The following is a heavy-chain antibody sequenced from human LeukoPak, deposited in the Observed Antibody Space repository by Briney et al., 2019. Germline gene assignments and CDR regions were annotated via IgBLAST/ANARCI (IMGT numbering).Heavy chain of an antibody. CDR1: GFTFSSYA. J-gene: IGHJ4*02. V-gene: IGHV3-30-3*01. CDR2: ISYDGNKK. D-gene: IGHD3-22*01. CDR3: ARDRTPMIVVVITSSLDY. Sequence: GGSLRLSCAASGFTFSSYAMSWVRQAPGKGLEGGAVISYDGNKKYYADSVKGQFTISRDNSKNTVYLQMNSLRVEDTAVYYCARDRTPMIVVVITSSLDYWGQGTLVTVSS.